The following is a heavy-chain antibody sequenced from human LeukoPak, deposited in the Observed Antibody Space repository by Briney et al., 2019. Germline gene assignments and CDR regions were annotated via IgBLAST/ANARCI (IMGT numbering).Heavy chain of an antibody. CDR1: GYTFTSYG. CDR3: ARDQQLVYFDY. CDR2: ISAYNGNT. J-gene: IGHJ4*02. V-gene: IGHV1-18*01. Sequence: ASVKVSCKASGYTFTSYGISWGRQAPGQGLEWMGWISAYNGNTNYAQKLQGRVTMTTDTSTNTAYMELRSLRSDDTAVYYCARDQQLVYFDYWGQGTLVTVSS. D-gene: IGHD6-13*01.